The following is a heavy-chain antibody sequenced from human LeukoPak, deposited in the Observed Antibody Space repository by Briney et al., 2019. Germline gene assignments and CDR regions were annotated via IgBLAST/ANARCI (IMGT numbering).Heavy chain of an antibody. V-gene: IGHV1-2*02. CDR2: INPNSGGT. CDR1: GYTFTGCY. J-gene: IGHJ4*02. D-gene: IGHD3-22*01. CDR3: ASTIYDSSGYFDY. Sequence: ASVKVSCKASGYTFTGCYMHWVRQAPGQGLEWMGWINPNSGGTNYAQKFQGRVTMTRDTSISTAYMELSRLRSDDTAVYYCASTIYDSSGYFDYWGQGTLVTVSS.